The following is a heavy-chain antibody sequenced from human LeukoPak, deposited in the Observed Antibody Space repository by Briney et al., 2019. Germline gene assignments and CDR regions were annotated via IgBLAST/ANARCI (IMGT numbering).Heavy chain of an antibody. CDR3: ARAGNYYDSSGYLSIYFDY. CDR1: GFTFDDYA. CDR2: ISWNSGSI. D-gene: IGHD3-22*01. V-gene: IGHV3-9*01. Sequence: PGRSLRLSCAASGFTFDDYAMHWVRHAPGKGLEWVSGISWNSGSICYADSVKGRFTISRGNAKNSLYLQMNSLRAEDTAVYYCARAGNYYDSSGYLSIYFDYWGQGTLVTVSS. J-gene: IGHJ4*02.